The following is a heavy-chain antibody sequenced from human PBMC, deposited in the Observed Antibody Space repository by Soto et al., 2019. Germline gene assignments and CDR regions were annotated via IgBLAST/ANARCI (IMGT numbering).Heavy chain of an antibody. CDR3: VRETFSTSWYWFDP. CDR2: MSYDGSNK. Sequence: QVQLVESGGGVVHPGRSLRLSCAASGFTFSSYAMNWVRQAPGKGLEWVALMSYDGSNKLYADSVKGRFTISRDNSKNTLHLQMNSLRTEDTAVYYCVRETFSTSWYWFDPWGQGTLVTVSS. D-gene: IGHD2-2*01. J-gene: IGHJ5*02. CDR1: GFTFSSYA. V-gene: IGHV3-30-3*01.